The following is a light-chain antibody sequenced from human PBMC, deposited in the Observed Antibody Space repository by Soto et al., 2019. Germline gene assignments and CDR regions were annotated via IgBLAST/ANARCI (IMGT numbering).Light chain of an antibody. CDR2: GAS. Sequence: EIVLPQSPTPLSLSPGERSTLSCMASQSVSSNLAWYQQKPGQAPRLLIYGASTRATGIPARFSGSGSGTEFTLTISSLEPEDFAVYYCQQRSNWCLTFGGGTKVDIK. CDR3: QQRSNWCLT. J-gene: IGKJ4*01. V-gene: IGKV3-11*01. CDR1: QSVSSN.